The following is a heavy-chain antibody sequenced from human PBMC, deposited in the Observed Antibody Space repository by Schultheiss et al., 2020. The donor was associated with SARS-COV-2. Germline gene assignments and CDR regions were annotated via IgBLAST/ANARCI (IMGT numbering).Heavy chain of an antibody. Sequence: GGSLRLSCKGSGYSFTSYWIGWVRQMPGKGLEWMGIIYPGDSDTRYSPSFQGQVTISADKSISTAYLQWSSLKASDTAMYYCARDDQPGRGSGDLDYWGQGTLVTVSS. D-gene: IGHD1-14*01. J-gene: IGHJ4*02. CDR3: ARDDQPGRGSGDLDY. V-gene: IGHV5-51*01. CDR2: IYPGDSDT. CDR1: GYSFTSYW.